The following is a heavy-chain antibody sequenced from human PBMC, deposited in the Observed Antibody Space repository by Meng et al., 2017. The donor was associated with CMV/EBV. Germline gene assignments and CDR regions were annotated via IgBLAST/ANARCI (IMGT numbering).Heavy chain of an antibody. D-gene: IGHD3-22*01. Sequence: QGQLQGPGPGLVKPSEPLSLTCTVSGGSISRYYWSWIRQPAGKGLEWIGRIYTSGSTNYNPSLKSRVTMSVDTSKNQFSLKLSSVTAADTAVYYCARGGLYYYDSSGHFDYWGQGTLVTVSS. CDR3: ARGGLYYYDSSGHFDY. CDR1: GGSISRYY. J-gene: IGHJ4*02. CDR2: IYTSGST. V-gene: IGHV4-4*07.